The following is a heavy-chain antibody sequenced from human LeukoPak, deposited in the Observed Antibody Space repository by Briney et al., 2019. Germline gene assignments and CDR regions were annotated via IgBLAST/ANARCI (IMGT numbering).Heavy chain of an antibody. Sequence: GASLKISCKGSGYSFTSYWIGWVRQMPGKGLEWMGIGYPGDSDTRYSPSFQGQVTISADKSISTAYLQWTSLKASDTAMYYCARQAKDPTYYSYAMDVWGQGTTVTVSS. D-gene: IGHD1-1*01. CDR3: ARQAKDPTYYSYAMDV. CDR2: GYPGDSDT. V-gene: IGHV5-51*01. J-gene: IGHJ6*02. CDR1: GYSFTSYW.